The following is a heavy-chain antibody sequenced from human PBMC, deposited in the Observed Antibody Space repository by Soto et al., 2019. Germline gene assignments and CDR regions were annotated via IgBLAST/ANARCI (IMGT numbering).Heavy chain of an antibody. J-gene: IGHJ6*02. D-gene: IGHD6-13*01. CDR1: GFTVSSNY. V-gene: IGHV3-66*01. CDR3: ARDRIAAAGTPPYYYGMDV. CDR2: IYSGGST. Sequence: GGSLRLSCAASGFTVSSNYMSWVRQAPGKGLEWVSVIYSGGSTYYADSVKGRFTISRDNSKNTLYLQMNSLRAEDTAVYYCARDRIAAAGTPPYYYGMDVWGQGTTVTVSS.